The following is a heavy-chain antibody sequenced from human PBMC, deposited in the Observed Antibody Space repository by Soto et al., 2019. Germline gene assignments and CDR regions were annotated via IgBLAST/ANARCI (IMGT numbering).Heavy chain of an antibody. V-gene: IGHV4-61*01. CDR2: IYYSGTT. CDR3: ATAASPYFDLLSAFHP. J-gene: IGHJ5*02. CDR1: GGPLSSGSYY. D-gene: IGHD3-9*01. Sequence: SETLSLTCTVSGGPLSSGSYYWSWIRQSPGQGLEWIGYIYYSGTTKYNPSLKSRVSISVDTSKNQFSLRLTSLSAADTAVYYCATAASPYFDLLSAFHPWGQATLVTVSS.